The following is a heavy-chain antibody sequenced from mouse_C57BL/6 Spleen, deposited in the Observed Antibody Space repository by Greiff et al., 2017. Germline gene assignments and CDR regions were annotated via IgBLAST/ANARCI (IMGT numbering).Heavy chain of an antibody. J-gene: IGHJ4*01. V-gene: IGHV1-15*01. CDR2: IDPATGGT. D-gene: IGHD2-5*01. CDR1: GYTFTDYE. Sequence: VKLQESGAELVRPGASVTLSCKASGYTFTDYEMHWVKQTPVHGLEWIGAIDPATGGTAYNQKFKGKAILTADKSSSTAYMELRSLTSEDSAVYYCTRGIYYSNYDYAMDYWGQGTSDTVSS. CDR3: TRGIYYSNYDYAMDY.